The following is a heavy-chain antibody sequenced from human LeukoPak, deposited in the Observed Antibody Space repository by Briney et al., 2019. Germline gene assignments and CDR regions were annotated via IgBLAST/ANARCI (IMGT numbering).Heavy chain of an antibody. CDR3: ARDADRIRRDVEGFEYYFDY. CDR1: GGSFSGYY. V-gene: IGHV4-34*01. CDR2: INHSGST. J-gene: IGHJ4*02. D-gene: IGHD3-10*01. Sequence: TSETLSLTCAVYGGSFSGYYWSWIRQPPGKGPEWIGEINHSGSTNYNPSLKSRVTISVDTSKNQFSLKLSSVTAADTAVYYCARDADRIRRDVEGFEYYFDYWGQGTLVTVSS.